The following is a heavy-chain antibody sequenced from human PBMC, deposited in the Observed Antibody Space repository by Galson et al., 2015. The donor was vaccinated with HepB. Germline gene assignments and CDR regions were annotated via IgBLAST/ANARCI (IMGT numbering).Heavy chain of an antibody. D-gene: IGHD3-9*01. CDR3: ARQGYDILTGYPIYYYGMDV. Sequence: QSGAEVKKPGESLRISCKGSGYSFTSYWISWVRQMPGKGLEWMGRIDPSDSYTNYSPSFQGHVTISADKSISTAYLQWSSLKASDTAMYYCARQGYDILTGYPIYYYGMDVWGQGTTVTVSS. V-gene: IGHV5-10-1*01. CDR1: GYSFTSYW. J-gene: IGHJ6*02. CDR2: IDPSDSYT.